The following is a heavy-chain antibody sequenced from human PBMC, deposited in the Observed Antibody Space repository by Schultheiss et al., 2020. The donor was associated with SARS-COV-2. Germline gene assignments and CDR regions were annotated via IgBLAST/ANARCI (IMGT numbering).Heavy chain of an antibody. Sequence: GGSLRLSCAASGFTFSSYDMHWVRQAPGKGLEWVSAISGSGGSTYYADSVKGRFTISRDNSKNTLYLQMNSLRAEDTAVYYCAKRGPRDSSGNEGFDYWGQGTLVTVSS. D-gene: IGHD3-22*01. V-gene: IGHV3-23*01. CDR1: GFTFSSYD. J-gene: IGHJ4*02. CDR2: ISGSGGST. CDR3: AKRGPRDSSGNEGFDY.